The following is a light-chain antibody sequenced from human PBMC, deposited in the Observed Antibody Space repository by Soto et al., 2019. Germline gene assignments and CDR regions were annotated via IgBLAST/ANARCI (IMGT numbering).Light chain of an antibody. V-gene: IGKV1-8*01. J-gene: IGKJ1*01. CDR2: AAS. CDR3: QQYTNNNHPWM. CDR1: QGISSY. Sequence: IRITQSPSAVSAYTRDRVTITFRASQGISSYLAWYQQKPGKAPKLLIYAASTLQSGVPSRFSGSGSGTEFTLIISGLQPDDYATYYCQQYTNNNHPWMLGQGTK.